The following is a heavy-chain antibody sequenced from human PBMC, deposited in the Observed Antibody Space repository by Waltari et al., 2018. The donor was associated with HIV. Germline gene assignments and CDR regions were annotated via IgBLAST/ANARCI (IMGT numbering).Heavy chain of an antibody. CDR2: ISSGSSYI. CDR1: GVTFSNFS. V-gene: IGHV3-21*01. D-gene: IGHD3-10*01. J-gene: IGHJ6*02. CDR3: ARVNTMVQGVRVYYYGMDV. Sequence: EVQLVESGGGLVKPGGSLRLSCAAAGVTFSNFSLNCVRQAPGKGLEWVSSISSGSSYIYYADSVKGRFTISRDNAKNSLYLQMNSLRVEDTAVYYCARVNTMVQGVRVYYYGMDVWGQGTTVTVSS.